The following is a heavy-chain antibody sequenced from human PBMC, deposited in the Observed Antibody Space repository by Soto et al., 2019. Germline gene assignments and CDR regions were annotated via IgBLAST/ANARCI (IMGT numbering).Heavy chain of an antibody. D-gene: IGHD1-1*01. Sequence: GESLKISCKASGYRLTSSWIGWVRQMPGKGLEWMGITYPGDSDTRYRPSFQGQVTISADKSSSTAYLQWNSLQASDTAMYYRARLPGIVEPGTVFLDNWGQGTMVTVSS. J-gene: IGHJ4*02. CDR3: ARLPGIVEPGTVFLDN. CDR2: TYPGDSDT. CDR1: GYRLTSSW. V-gene: IGHV5-51*01.